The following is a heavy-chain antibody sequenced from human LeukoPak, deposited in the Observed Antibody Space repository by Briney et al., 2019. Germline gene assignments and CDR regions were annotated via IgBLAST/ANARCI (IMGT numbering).Heavy chain of an antibody. V-gene: IGHV3-48*04. CDR2: ISSSSSTI. J-gene: IGHJ4*02. Sequence: GGSLRLSCAASGFTFSSYSMNWVRQAPGKGLKWVSFISSSSSTIYYADSVKGRFTISRDNAKNSLYLQMNSLRAEDTAVYYCARDRGGSYSAIDYWGQGTLVTVSS. CDR3: ARDRGGSYSAIDY. D-gene: IGHD1-26*01. CDR1: GFTFSSYS.